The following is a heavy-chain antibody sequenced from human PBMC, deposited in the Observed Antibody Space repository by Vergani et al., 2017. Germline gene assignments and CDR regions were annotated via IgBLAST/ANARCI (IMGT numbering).Heavy chain of an antibody. V-gene: IGHV1-2*02. Sequence: QVQLVQSGAEVKKPGASVKVSCKASGYTFTGYYMHWVRQAPGQGLEWMGWINPNSGGTNYAQKFQGRVTITADESTSTAYMELSSLRSEDTAVYYCAREGSSGWGDYWGQGTLVTVSS. CDR2: INPNSGGT. CDR1: GYTFTGYY. D-gene: IGHD6-19*01. CDR3: AREGSSGWGDY. J-gene: IGHJ4*02.